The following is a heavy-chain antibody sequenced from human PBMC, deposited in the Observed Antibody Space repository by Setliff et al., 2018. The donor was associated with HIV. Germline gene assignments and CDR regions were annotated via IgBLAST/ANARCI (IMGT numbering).Heavy chain of an antibody. CDR3: ARRGDFFYYAMDV. CDR2: IYYNGNA. V-gene: IGHV4-59*08. Sequence: SETLSLTCSVSGGSISGYYWSWIRQPPGKRPEYIGYIYYNGNAYYNPSLKSRVTISVDRSKNQFSLKLSSVTAADTAVYYCARRGDFFYYAMDVWGQGTTVTVSS. J-gene: IGHJ6*02. CDR1: GGSISGYY.